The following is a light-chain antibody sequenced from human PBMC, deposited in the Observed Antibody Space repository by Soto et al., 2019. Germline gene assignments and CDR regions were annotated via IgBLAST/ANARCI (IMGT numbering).Light chain of an antibody. Sequence: QSALTQPASVSGSPGQSITISCTGTSSDVGGYNFVSWYQQHPGKAPRLIIYEVSSRPSGVSYRFSGSKSGHTASLTISGLQAEVEADYYCSSYTLRNNLLLFGGGTNLTVL. V-gene: IGLV2-14*01. CDR3: SSYTLRNNLLL. CDR2: EVS. J-gene: IGLJ3*02. CDR1: SSDVGGYNF.